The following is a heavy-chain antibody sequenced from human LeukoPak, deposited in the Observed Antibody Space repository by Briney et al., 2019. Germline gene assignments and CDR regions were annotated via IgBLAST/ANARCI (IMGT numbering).Heavy chain of an antibody. J-gene: IGHJ5*02. D-gene: IGHD6-13*01. Sequence: GASVKVSCKASGFTFTSSAMQWVRQARGQRLEWIGWIVVGSGNTNYAQKFQERVTITRDMSTSTAYMELSSLRSDDTAVYYCARGRDSDSWYFDWFDTWGQETLVTVSS. V-gene: IGHV1-58*02. CDR2: IVVGSGNT. CDR3: ARGRDSDSWYFDWFDT. CDR1: GFTFTSSA.